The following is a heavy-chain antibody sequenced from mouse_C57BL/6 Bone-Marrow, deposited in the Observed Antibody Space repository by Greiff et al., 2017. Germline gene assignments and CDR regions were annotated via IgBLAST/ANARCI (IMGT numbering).Heavy chain of an antibody. CDR2: ISDGGSYT. Sequence: EVKLMESGGGLVKPGGSLKLSCAASGFTFSSYAMSWVRQTPEKRLEWVATISDGGSYTYYPDNVKGRFTISRDNAKNNLYLQMSHLKSEDTAMYYCARDKGGTAQEKFAYWGQGTLVTVSA. J-gene: IGHJ3*01. CDR3: ARDKGGTAQEKFAY. V-gene: IGHV5-4*01. D-gene: IGHD3-2*02. CDR1: GFTFSSYA.